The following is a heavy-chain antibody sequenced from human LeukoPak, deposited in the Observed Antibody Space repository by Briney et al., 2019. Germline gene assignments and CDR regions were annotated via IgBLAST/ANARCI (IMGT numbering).Heavy chain of an antibody. Sequence: ASVKVSCKTSGYTFTGYYLFWVRQAPGQGLEWMGWISAYNGNTNYAQKLQGRVTMTTDTSTSTAYMELRSLRSDDTAVYYCARDLGGSGSYPYYFDYWGQGTLITVSS. D-gene: IGHD3-10*01. CDR1: GYTFTGYY. J-gene: IGHJ4*02. CDR3: ARDLGGSGSYPYYFDY. V-gene: IGHV1-18*04. CDR2: ISAYNGNT.